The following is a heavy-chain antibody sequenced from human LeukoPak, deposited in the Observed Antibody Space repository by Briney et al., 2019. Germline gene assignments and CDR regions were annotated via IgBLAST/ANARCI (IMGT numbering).Heavy chain of an antibody. D-gene: IGHD3-3*01. V-gene: IGHV4-59*01. CDR1: GGSISSYY. Sequence: SETLSLTCTVSGGSISSYYWSWIRQPPGKGLEWIGYIYYSGSTNYNPSLKSRVTISVDTSKNQFSLKLSSVTAADTAVYYCARVNWSGYYFDYWGQGTLVTVSS. CDR2: IYYSGST. CDR3: ARVNWSGYYFDY. J-gene: IGHJ4*02.